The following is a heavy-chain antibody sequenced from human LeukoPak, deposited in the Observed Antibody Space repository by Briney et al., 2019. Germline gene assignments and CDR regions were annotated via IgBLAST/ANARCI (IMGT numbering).Heavy chain of an antibody. CDR1: GGSISSYY. Sequence: SETLSLTCTVSGGSISSYYWSWIRQPPGKGLEWIGYIYYSGSTNYNPSLKSRVTLSADTSKNQVSLKLGSVTAADTAVYYCARQPYMLGAYYFDYWGQGTLVTVSS. D-gene: IGHD1-26*01. J-gene: IGHJ4*02. CDR3: ARQPYMLGAYYFDY. V-gene: IGHV4-59*08. CDR2: IYYSGST.